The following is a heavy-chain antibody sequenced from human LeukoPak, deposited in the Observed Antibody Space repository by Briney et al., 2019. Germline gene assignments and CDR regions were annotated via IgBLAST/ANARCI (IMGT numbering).Heavy chain of an antibody. V-gene: IGHV3-64*01. CDR3: ARVHSSGWSYYFDY. Sequence: PGRSLRLSCAASGFTFSSYGMHWVRQAPGKGLEYVSAISSNGGSTYYANSVKGRFTISRDNSKNTLYLQMGSLRAEDMAVYYCARVHSSGWSYYFDYWGQGTLVTVSS. D-gene: IGHD6-19*01. CDR1: GFTFSSYG. J-gene: IGHJ4*02. CDR2: ISSNGGST.